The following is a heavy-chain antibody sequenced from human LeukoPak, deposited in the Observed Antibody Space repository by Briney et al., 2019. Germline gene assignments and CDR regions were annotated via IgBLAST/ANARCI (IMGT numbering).Heavy chain of an antibody. J-gene: IGHJ6*02. Sequence: GGSLRLSRAASGFTFDDYAMHWVRQPPGKGLEWVAGISRDSRVTGYADSVKGRFTISRDSGEKFVYLQMNSLRTEDTALYYCAKVIAHLSYAMDVWGQGTTVTVSS. CDR1: GFTFDDYA. D-gene: IGHD2-15*01. V-gene: IGHV3-9*01. CDR2: ISRDSRVT. CDR3: AKVIAHLSYAMDV.